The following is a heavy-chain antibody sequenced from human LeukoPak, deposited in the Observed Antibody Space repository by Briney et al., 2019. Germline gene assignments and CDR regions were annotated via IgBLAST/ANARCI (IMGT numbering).Heavy chain of an antibody. CDR3: APQLGRLTDY. D-gene: IGHD7-27*01. V-gene: IGHV1-2*02. Sequence: VASVKVSCKASGYTFTAYNMDWVRQAPGQGLEWMGWINPNSGATNYAQKFQGRVTMTRDTTVSTAYMELSRLRSDDTAVYFYAPQLGRLTDYWGQGTLVTVSS. J-gene: IGHJ4*02. CDR2: INPNSGAT. CDR1: GYTFTAYN.